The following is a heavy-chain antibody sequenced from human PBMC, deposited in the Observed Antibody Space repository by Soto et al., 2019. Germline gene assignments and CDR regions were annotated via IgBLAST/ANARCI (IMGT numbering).Heavy chain of an antibody. CDR3: ARDYYDSSGYSPGLYYWDY. CDR1: GYTFTSYG. V-gene: IGHV1-18*01. Sequence: ASVKVSCKASGYTFTSYGISWVRQAPGQGLEWMGWISAYNGNTNYAQKLQGRVTMTTDTSTSTAYMELRSLRPEDTAVYYCARDYYDSSGYSPGLYYWDYWGQGTLVTVSS. J-gene: IGHJ4*02. D-gene: IGHD3-22*01. CDR2: ISAYNGNT.